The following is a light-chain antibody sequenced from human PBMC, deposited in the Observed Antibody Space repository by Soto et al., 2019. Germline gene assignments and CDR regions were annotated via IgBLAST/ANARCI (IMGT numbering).Light chain of an antibody. CDR1: QSVSTSY. Sequence: IGLTQSPGTLSLCPGERASLSCRASQSVSTSYLAWYQQKFGQAPRLLIYDAFSRATGIPDRFSASGSGTDFTLTISRLEPEDFAVYYCQQYKTFGQGTKVDI. V-gene: IGKV3-20*01. CDR3: QQYKT. J-gene: IGKJ1*01. CDR2: DAF.